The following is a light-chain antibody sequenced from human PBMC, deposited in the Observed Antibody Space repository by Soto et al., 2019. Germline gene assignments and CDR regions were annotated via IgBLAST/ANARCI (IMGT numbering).Light chain of an antibody. CDR1: SSDVGSYNY. Sequence: QSVLTQPPSASRSPGQSVTISCTGTSSDVGSYNYVSWYQQHPGKAPKLLIYEVSKWPSGVPDRFSGSKSGNTASLTVSGLQAEDDADYYCSSYAGGNNYVFGTGTKVTV. CDR3: SSYAGGNNYV. J-gene: IGLJ1*01. CDR2: EVS. V-gene: IGLV2-8*02.